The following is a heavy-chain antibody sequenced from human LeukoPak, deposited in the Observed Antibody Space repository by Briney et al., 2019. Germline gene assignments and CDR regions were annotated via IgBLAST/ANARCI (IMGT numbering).Heavy chain of an antibody. CDR2: IYHRGNS. V-gene: IGHV4-4*02. Sequence: SGTLSLTCAVSGGSISTAHWWNWVRQSPGKGLEWIGEIYHRGNSNYNPSLKSRVSISVDTSKNQFSLKVTSLTAADTAVYYCARVFDSGSQAYFYYMDVWGKGTTVTIFS. J-gene: IGHJ6*03. CDR3: ARVFDSGSQAYFYYMDV. CDR1: GGSISTAHW. D-gene: IGHD3-10*01.